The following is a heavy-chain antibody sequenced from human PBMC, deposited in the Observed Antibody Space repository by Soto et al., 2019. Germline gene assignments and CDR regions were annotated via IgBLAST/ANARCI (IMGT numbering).Heavy chain of an antibody. CDR3: ARDALGVPTD. Sequence: ASVKVSCKASGYTFTGYYMHWVRQAPGQGLEWMGIINPSGGSTSYAQKFQGRVTMTRDTSTSTVYMELSSLRSGDTAVYYCARDALGVPTDWGQGTLVTVSS. D-gene: IGHD3-3*01. CDR2: INPSGGST. CDR1: GYTFTGYY. J-gene: IGHJ4*02. V-gene: IGHV1-46*01.